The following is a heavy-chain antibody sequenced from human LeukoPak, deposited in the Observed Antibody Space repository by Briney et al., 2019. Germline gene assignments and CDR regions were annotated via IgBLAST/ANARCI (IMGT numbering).Heavy chain of an antibody. CDR1: GFTFSSYR. D-gene: IGHD5-24*01. CDR2: IRSSHNNI. J-gene: IGHJ3*02. Sequence: GGSLRLSCAASGFTFSSYRMNWVRQAPGKGLDWVSSIRSSHNNIYYADSVKGRFSISRDNAKNSLFLQMNSLRAEDTAVYYCARDPIIRDGYNSYAFDIWGQGTMVTVSS. CDR3: ARDPIIRDGYNSYAFDI. V-gene: IGHV3-21*01.